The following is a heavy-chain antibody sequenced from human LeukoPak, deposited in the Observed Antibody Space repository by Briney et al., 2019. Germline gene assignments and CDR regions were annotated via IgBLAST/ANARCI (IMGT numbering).Heavy chain of an antibody. CDR2: VNRDGSET. CDR3: ARNNGMDV. V-gene: IGHV3-7*03. J-gene: IGHJ6*02. Sequence: GGSLRLSCAASGFALSSHWMTWVRQVPGRGPEWVANVNRDGSETYYLDSVKGRFTISKDDAKDSLYLQMNSLRAEDTALYHCARNNGMDVWGQGTTVIVSS. CDR1: GFALSSHW.